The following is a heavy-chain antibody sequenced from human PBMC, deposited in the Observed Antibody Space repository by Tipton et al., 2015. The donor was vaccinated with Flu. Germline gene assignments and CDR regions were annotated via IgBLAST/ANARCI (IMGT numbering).Heavy chain of an antibody. J-gene: IGHJ6*02. CDR2: IYTSGST. CDR3: ARDGSSSGYFRYYYYGMDV. CDR1: GGSISSYY. V-gene: IGHV4-4*07. Sequence: TLSLTCTVSGGSISSYYWSWIRHPAGKGLEWIGRIYTSGSTNYTPSLKSRVTMSVDTSKNQFSQKLRSVTAADTAVYYCARDGSSSGYFRYYYYGMDVWGQGTTVTVSS. D-gene: IGHD6-13*01.